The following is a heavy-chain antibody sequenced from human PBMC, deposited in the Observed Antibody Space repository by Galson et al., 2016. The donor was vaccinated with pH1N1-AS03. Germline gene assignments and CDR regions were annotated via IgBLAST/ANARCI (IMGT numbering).Heavy chain of an antibody. Sequence: LRLSCAASGFTFSIYPMSWVRQAPGKGLEWVSSISGSGGSTHYADSVKGRFTISRDNSKNTLSLQINSLRAEDTAVYYCAKESELRIFDSNDFCPFDKWGQGTLVTVSS. V-gene: IGHV3-23*01. CDR3: AKESELRIFDSNDFCPFDK. J-gene: IGHJ4*02. D-gene: IGHD3/OR15-3a*01. CDR2: ISGSGGST. CDR1: GFTFSIYP.